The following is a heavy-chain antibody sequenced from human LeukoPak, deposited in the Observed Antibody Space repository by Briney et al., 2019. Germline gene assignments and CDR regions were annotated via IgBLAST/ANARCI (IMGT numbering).Heavy chain of an antibody. J-gene: IGHJ4*02. Sequence: PGGSLRLSRAASGFTFSSYNMNWVRQAPGKGLEWVSSISSGSSYIYYADSVKGRFTISRDNAKNSLYLQMNSLRAEDTAVYYCARGGATMVVTFDWGQGTLVTVSS. D-gene: IGHD4-23*01. CDR1: GFTFSSYN. CDR2: ISSGSSYI. CDR3: ARGGATMVVTFD. V-gene: IGHV3-21*01.